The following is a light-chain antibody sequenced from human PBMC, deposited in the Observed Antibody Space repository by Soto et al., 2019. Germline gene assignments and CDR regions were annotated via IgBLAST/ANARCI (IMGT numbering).Light chain of an antibody. J-gene: IGLJ2*01. CDR1: KLGDKY. CDR2: QDK. V-gene: IGLV3-1*01. Sequence: SYELTQPPSVSVSPGQTATISCSGDKLGDKYVSWYQQKPGQSPVLVIYQDKKRPSGIPERFSGSNSGNTATLTISGTPAMDEADYYCQAWDSSTVVFGGGTKVTVL. CDR3: QAWDSSTVV.